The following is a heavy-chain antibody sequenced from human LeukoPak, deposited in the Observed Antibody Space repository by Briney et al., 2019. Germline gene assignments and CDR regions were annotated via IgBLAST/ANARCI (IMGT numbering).Heavy chain of an antibody. CDR3: ARRPGYCSSTSCHRAGAGYYYYGMDV. CDR1: GGSISSYY. J-gene: IGHJ6*02. D-gene: IGHD2-2*01. V-gene: IGHV4-34*01. CDR2: INHSGST. Sequence: SETLSLTCTVSGGSISSYYWSWIRQPPGKGLEWIGEINHSGSTNYNPSLKSRVTISVDTSKNQFSLKLSSVTAADTAVYYCARRPGYCSSTSCHRAGAGYYYYGMDVWGQGTTVTVSS.